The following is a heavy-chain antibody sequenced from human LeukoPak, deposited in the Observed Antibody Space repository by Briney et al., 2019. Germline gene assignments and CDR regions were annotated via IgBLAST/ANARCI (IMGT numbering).Heavy chain of an antibody. D-gene: IGHD3-10*01. CDR1: GGSISTYY. CDR2: IHYSGST. J-gene: IGHJ5*02. CDR3: ARGAQVFGRWFDP. V-gene: IGHV4-59*01. Sequence: PSETLSLTCTVSGGSISTYYWSWIRQPPGKGLEWIGYIHYSGSTNYNPSLKSRVTISLGTSKNQFSLKLSSVTAADTAVYYCARGAQVFGRWFDPWGQGTLVTVSS.